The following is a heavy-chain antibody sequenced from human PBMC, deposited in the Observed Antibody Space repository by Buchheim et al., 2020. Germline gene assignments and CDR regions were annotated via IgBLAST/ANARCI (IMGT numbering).Heavy chain of an antibody. CDR1: GFTFSSYA. Sequence: EVQLLESGGGLVQPGGSLRLSCAASGFTFSSYAMSWVRQAPGKGLEWVSAISGSGGSTYYADSVKGRFTISRDNSKNTLYLQMNSLRAEDTAVYYCATDIVLMVYAIGDYFDYWGQGTL. D-gene: IGHD2-8*01. V-gene: IGHV3-23*01. CDR3: ATDIVLMVYAIGDYFDY. CDR2: ISGSGGST. J-gene: IGHJ4*02.